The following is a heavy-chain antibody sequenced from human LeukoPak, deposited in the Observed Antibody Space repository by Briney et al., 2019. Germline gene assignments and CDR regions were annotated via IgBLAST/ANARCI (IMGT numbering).Heavy chain of an antibody. CDR1: GYLFTELS. CDR2: FDAEDGET. J-gene: IGHJ4*02. CDR3: ARVPPALYASSGYYYDYFDY. V-gene: IGHV1-24*01. D-gene: IGHD3-22*01. Sequence: ASVKVSCKVFGYLFTELSMHWVRQVPGKGPEWMGGFDAEDGETIYAQKFQGRVTMTEDTSTDTAYMELSDLRYEDTAVYYCARVPPALYASSGYYYDYFDYWGQGTLVTVSS.